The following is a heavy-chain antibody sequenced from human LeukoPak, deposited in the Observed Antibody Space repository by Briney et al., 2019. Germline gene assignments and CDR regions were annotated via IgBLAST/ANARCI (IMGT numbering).Heavy chain of an antibody. V-gene: IGHV4-34*01. CDR1: GGSSSGYY. CDR3: APRHGWSPRFDP. CDR2: INHSGST. J-gene: IGHJ5*02. D-gene: IGHD2-15*01. Sequence: PSETLSLTCAVYGGSSSGYYWSWIRQPPGKGLEWIGEINHSGSTNYNPSLKSRVTISVDTSKNQFSLKLSSVTAADTAVYYCAPRHGWSPRFDPWGQGTLVTVSS.